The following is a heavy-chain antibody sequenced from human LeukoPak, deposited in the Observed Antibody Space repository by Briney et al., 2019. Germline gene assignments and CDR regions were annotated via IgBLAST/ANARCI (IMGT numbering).Heavy chain of an antibody. J-gene: IGHJ4*02. CDR1: GFTFSSYS. Sequence: GGSLRLSCAASGFTFSSYSMNWVRQASGKGLEWVSSISSSSSYIYYADSVKGRFTISRDNVKNSLYLQMNSLRAEDTAVYYCARDQGQEPTSAAGAFDYWGQGTLVTVSS. CDR2: ISSSSSYI. CDR3: ARDQGQEPTSAAGAFDY. D-gene: IGHD6-13*01. V-gene: IGHV3-21*01.